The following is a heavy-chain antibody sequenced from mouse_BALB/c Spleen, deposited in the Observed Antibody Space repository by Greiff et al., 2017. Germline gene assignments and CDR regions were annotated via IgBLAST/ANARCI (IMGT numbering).Heavy chain of an antibody. J-gene: IGHJ4*01. CDR2: INSNGGST. Sequence: EVKLVESGGGLVQPGGSLKLSCAASGFTFSSYGMSWVRQTPDKRLELVATINSNGGSTYYPDSVKGRFTISRDNAKNTLYLQMSSLKSEDTAMYYCARDYYYGSSYAMGYWGQGTSVTVSS. CDR3: ARDYYYGSSYAMGY. CDR1: GFTFSSYG. D-gene: IGHD1-1*01. V-gene: IGHV5-6-3*01.